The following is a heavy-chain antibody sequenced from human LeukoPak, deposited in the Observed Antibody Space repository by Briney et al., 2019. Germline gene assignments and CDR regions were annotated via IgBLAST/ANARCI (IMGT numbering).Heavy chain of an antibody. D-gene: IGHD3-10*01. CDR2: ISWNSGSI. V-gene: IGHV3-9*01. CDR1: GFTFDDYA. CDR3: VKMYHPHYYGSGSYSSDYYGMDV. J-gene: IGHJ6*02. Sequence: GGSLRLSCAASGFTFDDYAMHWVRQAPGKGLEWVSGISWNSGSIGYADSVKGRFTISRDNAKNSLYLQMNSLRAEDTALYYCVKMYHPHYYGSGSYSSDYYGMDVWGQGTTVTVSS.